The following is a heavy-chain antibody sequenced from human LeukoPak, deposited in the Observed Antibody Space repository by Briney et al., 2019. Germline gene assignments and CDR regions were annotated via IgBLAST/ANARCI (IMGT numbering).Heavy chain of an antibody. V-gene: IGHV3-21*01. CDR1: GFTFSSYS. D-gene: IGHD1-1*01. CDR3: ARDKERYGG. J-gene: IGHJ4*02. Sequence: TGGSLRLSCAASGFTFSSYSMNWVRQAPGKGLEWVSSISSSSSYIYYADSVNGRFTISRDNAKNSLYLQMNSLRAEDTAVYYCARDKERYGGWGQGTLVTVSS. CDR2: ISSSSSYI.